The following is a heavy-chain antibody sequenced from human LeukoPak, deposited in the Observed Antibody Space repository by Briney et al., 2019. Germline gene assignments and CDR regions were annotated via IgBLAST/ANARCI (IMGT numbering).Heavy chain of an antibody. CDR2: ITGGHYAT. CDR3: TKDPNGDYIGAFDP. V-gene: IGHV3-23*01. Sequence: GGSLRLSCAASGFSFSSFAMTWVRQAPGKGLEWVSSITGGHYATYNTDSVKGRFTISRDNAKNTLYLQMTSLRADDTAIYYCTKDPNGDYIGAFDPWGQGTLVTVSS. CDR1: GFSFSSFA. J-gene: IGHJ5*02. D-gene: IGHD4-17*01.